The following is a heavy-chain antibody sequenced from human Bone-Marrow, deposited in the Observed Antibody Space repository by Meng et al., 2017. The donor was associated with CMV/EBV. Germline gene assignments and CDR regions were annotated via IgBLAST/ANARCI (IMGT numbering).Heavy chain of an antibody. CDR3: AKDIVVVVAARLHYGMDV. J-gene: IGHJ6*02. V-gene: IGHV3-7*01. CDR1: GFTFSSYW. D-gene: IGHD2-15*01. Sequence: GESLKISCAASGFTFSSYWMSWVRQAPGEGLEWVANIKQDGSEKYYVDSVKGRFTISRDNAKNSLYLQMNSLRAEDTAVYYCAKDIVVVVAARLHYGMDVWGQGTTVTVPS. CDR2: IKQDGSEK.